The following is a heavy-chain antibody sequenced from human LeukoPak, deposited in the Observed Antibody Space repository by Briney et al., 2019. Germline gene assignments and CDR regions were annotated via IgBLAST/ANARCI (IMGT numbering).Heavy chain of an antibody. J-gene: IGHJ4*02. CDR2: MNPNSGST. V-gene: IGHV1-8*01. CDR3: ARDPAIFGVVSWYYFDY. CDR1: GYTFTSYD. D-gene: IGHD3-3*01. Sequence: ASVKVSCKASGYTFTSYDINWVRQATGQGLEWMGWMNPNSGSTGYAQKFQGRVTMTRSTSISTAYMELSRLRSDDTAVYYCARDPAIFGVVSWYYFDYWGQGTLVTVSS.